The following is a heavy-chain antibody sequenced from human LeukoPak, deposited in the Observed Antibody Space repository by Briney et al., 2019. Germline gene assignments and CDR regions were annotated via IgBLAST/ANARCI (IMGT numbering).Heavy chain of an antibody. V-gene: IGHV4-39*07. CDR3: ARGPLNHYYYDSSGYSPLYFDY. CDR1: GGSISSSSYY. Sequence: SETLSLTCTVSGGSISSSSYYWGWIRQPPGKGLEWIGSIYYSGSTYYNPSLKSRVTISVDTSKNQFSLKLSSVTAADTAVYYCARGPLNHYYYDSSGYSPLYFDYWGQGTLVTVSS. D-gene: IGHD3-22*01. J-gene: IGHJ4*02. CDR2: IYYSGST.